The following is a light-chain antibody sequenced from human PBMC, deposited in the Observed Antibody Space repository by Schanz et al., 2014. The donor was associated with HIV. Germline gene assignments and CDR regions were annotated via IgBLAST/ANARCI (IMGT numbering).Light chain of an antibody. CDR1: TSDFKTNP. CDR3: AAWDDSLNGWV. CDR2: NTY. J-gene: IGLJ3*02. Sequence: QSVVTQPPSASGTPGQRVTISCSGSTSDFKTNPVLWYQQLPGAAPKLLIYNTYHRPSGVPDRFSGSDSGASASLAISGLQSEDEVDYYCAAWDDSLNGWVFGGGTKLTVL. V-gene: IGLV1-44*01.